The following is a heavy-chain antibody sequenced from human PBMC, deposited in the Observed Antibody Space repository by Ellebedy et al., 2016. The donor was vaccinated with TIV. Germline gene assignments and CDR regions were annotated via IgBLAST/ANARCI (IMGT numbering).Heavy chain of an antibody. CDR2: INHGGST. CDR1: SGSFSGYY. V-gene: IGHV4-34*01. D-gene: IGHD6-19*01. CDR3: ARGTVAPQPLKYFDS. Sequence: SETLSLTXAVYSGSFSGYYWTWIRQPPGKGLEWIGEINHGGSTNYNPSLKSRVTISVDRSKNQFSLKLNSLTAADTAMYYCARGTVAPQPLKYFDSWGQGTLVTVSS. J-gene: IGHJ4*02.